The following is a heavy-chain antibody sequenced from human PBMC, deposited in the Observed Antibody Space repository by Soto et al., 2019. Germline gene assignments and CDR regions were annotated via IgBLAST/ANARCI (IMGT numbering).Heavy chain of an antibody. J-gene: IGHJ5*02. CDR1: GFSLSTSGVG. Sequence: QITLKESGPTLVKPTQTLTLTCTFSGFSLSTSGVGVGWIRQPPGKALEWLALIYWDDDKRYSPSPKSRLTITKDTSKNQVVLTMTNMDPVDTATHYFAHSLIGYYYDSSGSNWFDPWGQGTLVTVSS. CDR3: AHSLIGYYYDSSGSNWFDP. V-gene: IGHV2-5*02. CDR2: IYWDDDK. D-gene: IGHD3-22*01.